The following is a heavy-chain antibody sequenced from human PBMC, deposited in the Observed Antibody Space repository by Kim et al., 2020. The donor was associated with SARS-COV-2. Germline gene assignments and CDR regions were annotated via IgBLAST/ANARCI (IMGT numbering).Heavy chain of an antibody. V-gene: IGHV3-23*01. CDR1: GFNFSSYA. Sequence: GGSLRLSCAASGFNFSSYAMSWVRQAPGKGLEWVSAISGSGGSTYYADSVKGRFTISRDNSKNTLYLQMNSLRAEDTAVYYCAKDHNDYGDKDAFDIWGQGTMVTVSS. CDR2: ISGSGGST. J-gene: IGHJ3*02. D-gene: IGHD4-17*01. CDR3: AKDHNDYGDKDAFDI.